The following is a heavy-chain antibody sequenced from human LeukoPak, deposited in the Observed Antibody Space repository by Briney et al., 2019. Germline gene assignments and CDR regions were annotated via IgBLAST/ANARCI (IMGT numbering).Heavy chain of an antibody. V-gene: IGHV4-39*07. D-gene: IGHD3-10*01. CDR3: ARRGQGTMVRGVIRSTVYYYYYYMDV. CDR2: IYYSGST. Sequence: PSETLSLTCTVSGGSISSSSYYWGWIRQPPGKGLEWIGSIYYSGSTYYNPSLKSRVTISVDTSKNQFSLKLSSVTAADTAVYYCARRGQGTMVRGVIRSTVYYYYYYMDVWGKGTTVTISS. CDR1: GGSISSSSYY. J-gene: IGHJ6*03.